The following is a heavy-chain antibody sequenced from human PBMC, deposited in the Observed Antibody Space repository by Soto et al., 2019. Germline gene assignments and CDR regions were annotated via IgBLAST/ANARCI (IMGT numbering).Heavy chain of an antibody. D-gene: IGHD3-3*01. CDR2: INAGNGNT. V-gene: IGHV1-3*01. CDR1: GYTSTSYA. Sequence: ASVKVSCKASGYTSTSYAMHWVRQAPGQRLEWMGWINAGNGNTKDSQKFQGRVTITRDTSASTAYMELSSLRSEDTDVYYCASDGDRITIFGVVKKYNWLDPWGQGILFTVSS. CDR3: ASDGDRITIFGVVKKYNWLDP. J-gene: IGHJ5*02.